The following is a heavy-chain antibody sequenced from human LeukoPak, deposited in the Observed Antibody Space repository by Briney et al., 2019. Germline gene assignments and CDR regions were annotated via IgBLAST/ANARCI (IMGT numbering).Heavy chain of an antibody. D-gene: IGHD1-26*01. J-gene: IGHJ5*02. CDR3: ARLTVGATRWFDP. V-gene: IGHV4-30-4*08. CDR2: IYYSGST. Sequence: PSQTLSLTCTVSGGSISSGDYYWSWIRQPPGKGLEWIGYIYYSGSTSYNPSLKSRVTILVDTSKNQFSLKLSSVTAADTAVYYCARLTVGATRWFDPWGQGTLVTVSS. CDR1: GGSISSGDYY.